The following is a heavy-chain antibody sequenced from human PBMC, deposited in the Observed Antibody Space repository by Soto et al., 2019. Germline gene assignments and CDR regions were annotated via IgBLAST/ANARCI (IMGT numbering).Heavy chain of an antibody. CDR3: ARDFFSGGVFDI. CDR2: IYYSGST. Sequence: PSETLSLTCTVSGGSISSSSYYWGWIRQPPGKGLEWIGSIYYSGSTYYNPSLKSRVTISVDTSKNQFSLKLSSVTAADTAVYYCARDFFSGGVFDIWGQGTMVTGSS. V-gene: IGHV4-39*07. D-gene: IGHD2-8*01. J-gene: IGHJ3*02. CDR1: GGSISSSSYY.